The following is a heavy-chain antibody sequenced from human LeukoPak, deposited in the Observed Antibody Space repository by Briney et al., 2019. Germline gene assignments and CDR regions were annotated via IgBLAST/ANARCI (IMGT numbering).Heavy chain of an antibody. V-gene: IGHV3-21*06. D-gene: IGHD1-26*01. Sequence: GGSLRLSCAASGFTFSSYSMNWVRQAPGKGLEWVSSISGSGYYIYYADSVKGRFTISRDNAKNKLYLQMNSLRPEDTAVYFCAREGADIDYWGQGTLVTVSS. J-gene: IGHJ4*02. CDR2: ISGSGYYI. CDR1: GFTFSSYS. CDR3: AREGADIDY.